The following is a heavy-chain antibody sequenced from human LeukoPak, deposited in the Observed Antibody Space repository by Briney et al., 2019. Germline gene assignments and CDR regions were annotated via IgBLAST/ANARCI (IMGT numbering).Heavy chain of an antibody. J-gene: IGHJ4*02. CDR1: GYTFTAYY. V-gene: IGHV1-2*02. D-gene: IGHD1-26*01. Sequence: GASVKVSCKASGYTFTAYYIHWVRQAPGQGLEWLGWINPNSGDTNYAQKFQGRVTMTRGTSITTAYMELSRLKSDDTAVYYCARGLMSAVGVGYFDYWGQGTLVTVSS. CDR2: INPNSGDT. CDR3: ARGLMSAVGVGYFDY.